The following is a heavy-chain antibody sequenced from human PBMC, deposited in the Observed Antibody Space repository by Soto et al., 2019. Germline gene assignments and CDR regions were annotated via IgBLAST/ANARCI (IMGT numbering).Heavy chain of an antibody. CDR1: GITFSSYW. D-gene: IGHD3-22*01. CDR2: INQDGSEE. CDR3: ARDRVESGYPEYFQH. V-gene: IGHV3-7*03. J-gene: IGHJ1*01. Sequence: PGGSLRLSCAASGITFSSYWMSWVRQAPGKGLEWVANINQDGSEEYYVDSVKGRFTISRDNSKNTLYLQMNSLRAEDTAVYYCARDRVESGYPEYFQHWGQGT.